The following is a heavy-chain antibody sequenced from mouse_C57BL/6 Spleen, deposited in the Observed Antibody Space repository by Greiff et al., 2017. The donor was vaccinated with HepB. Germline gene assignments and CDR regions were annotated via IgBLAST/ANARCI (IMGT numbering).Heavy chain of an antibody. CDR2: IYPSDSET. J-gene: IGHJ1*03. CDR1: GYTFTSYW. V-gene: IGHV1-61*01. CDR3: ARYHYYGSSYEYFDV. D-gene: IGHD1-1*01. Sequence: QVQLQQPGAELVRPGSSVKLSCKASGYTFTSYWMDWVKQRPGQGLEWIGKIYPSDSETHYNQKFKDKATLTVDKSSSTAYMQLSSLTSEDSAVYYCARYHYYGSSYEYFDVWGTGTTVTVSS.